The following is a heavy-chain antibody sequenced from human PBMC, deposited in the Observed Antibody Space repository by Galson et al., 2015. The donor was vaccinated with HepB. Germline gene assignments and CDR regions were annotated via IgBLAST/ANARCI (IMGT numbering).Heavy chain of an antibody. CDR3: ATHYHDILTGSYPIPLFQY. D-gene: IGHD3-9*01. J-gene: IGHJ4*02. V-gene: IGHV3-23*01. CDR2: ISSSGYT. CDR1: GFTISSHA. Sequence: SLRLSCAASGFTISSHAMSWVRQAPGEGLEWVSSISSSGYTYYADSVRGRFIISRDNSKDTLYLQMNSLRAEDTAVYYCATHYHDILTGSYPIPLFQYWGQGTLVTVSS.